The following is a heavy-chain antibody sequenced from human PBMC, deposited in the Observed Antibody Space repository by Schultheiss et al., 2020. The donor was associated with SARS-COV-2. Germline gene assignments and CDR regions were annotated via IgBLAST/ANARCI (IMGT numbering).Heavy chain of an antibody. V-gene: IGHV3-11*06. J-gene: IGHJ5*02. D-gene: IGHD6-13*01. CDR3: AKAAAGNPSWFDP. CDR1: GFTFSDYY. CDR2: ISSSSSYT. Sequence: GGSLRLSCAASGFTFSDYYMSWIRQAPGKGLEWVSYISSSSSYTNYADSVKGRFTISRDNAKNSLYLQMNSLRAEDTAVYYCAKAAAGNPSWFDPWGQGTLVTVSS.